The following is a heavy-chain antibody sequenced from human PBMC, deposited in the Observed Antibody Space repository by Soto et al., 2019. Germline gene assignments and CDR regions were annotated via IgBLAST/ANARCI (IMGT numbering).Heavy chain of an antibody. CDR1: EFTFSSYA. V-gene: IGHV3-23*01. J-gene: IGHJ3*02. D-gene: IGHD6-19*01. Sequence: EVQLLESGGGLVQPGGSLRLSCAASEFTFSSYAMSWVRQAPGKGLEWVSGISGSGGSTYYADSVKGRFTISRDNSKNTLYLQMNSLRAEDTAVYYCAKSRSGWYFAFDIWGQGTMVTVSS. CDR3: AKSRSGWYFAFDI. CDR2: ISGSGGST.